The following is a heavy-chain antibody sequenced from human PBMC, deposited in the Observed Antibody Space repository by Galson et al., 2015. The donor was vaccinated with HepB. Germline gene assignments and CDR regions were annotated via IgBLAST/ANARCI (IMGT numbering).Heavy chain of an antibody. CDR2: ISGNGGNR. CDR3: AKDRLGVGEESDY. D-gene: IGHD3-10*01. V-gene: IGHV3-23*01. J-gene: IGHJ4*02. Sequence: SLRLSCAASGFTSTNYAMNWVRQAPGKGLEWVSTISGNGGNRYYANSVKGRVTISRDNSKNTLYLQMNSLRVEDTALYYCAKDRLGVGEESDYWGQGTLVTVSS. CDR1: GFTSTNYA.